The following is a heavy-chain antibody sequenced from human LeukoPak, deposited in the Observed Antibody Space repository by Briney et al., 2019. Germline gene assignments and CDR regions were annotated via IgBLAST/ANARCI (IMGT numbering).Heavy chain of an antibody. J-gene: IGHJ4*02. CDR2: INPNSGGT. D-gene: IGHD1-26*01. CDR1: GYTFTDYF. CDR3: ARDLRVGPTVFDY. V-gene: IGHV1-2*02. Sequence: ASVKVSCKASGYTFTDYFMHWVRQAPGQGLEWMGWINPNSGGTNYAHKFQGRVTMTRDTSISTAYMELSRLRSDDTAVYYCARDLRVGPTVFDYWGQGTLVTDSS.